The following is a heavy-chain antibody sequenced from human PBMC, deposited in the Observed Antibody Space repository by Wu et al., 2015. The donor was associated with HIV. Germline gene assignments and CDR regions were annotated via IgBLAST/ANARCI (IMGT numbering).Heavy chain of an antibody. CDR2: IIPIFGTA. J-gene: IGHJ4*02. Sequence: QVQLVQSGAEVKKPGSSVKVSCKASGGTFSSYAISWVRQAPGQGLEWMGRIIPIFGTANYAQKFQGRVTITADESTSTAYMELSSLRSEDTAVYYCARSKFRKTAMVTYYFDYWGQGTLVTVSS. V-gene: IGHV1-69*13. D-gene: IGHD5-18*01. CDR3: ARSKFRKTAMVTYYFDY. CDR1: GGTFSSYA.